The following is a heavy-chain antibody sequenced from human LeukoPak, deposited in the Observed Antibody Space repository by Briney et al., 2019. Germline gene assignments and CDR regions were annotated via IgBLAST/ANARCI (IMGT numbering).Heavy chain of an antibody. V-gene: IGHV3-20*04. CDR1: GFTFDDYG. D-gene: IGHD3-10*01. J-gene: IGHJ4*02. CDR3: ATARRGSSYYFDY. Sequence: RAGGSLRLSCAASGFTFDDYGMSWVRQAPGKGLEWVSGINWDGGSTGYADSVKGRFTISRDNAKNSLYLQMNSLRAEDTAFYYCATARRGSSYYFDYWGQGTLVTVSS. CDR2: INWDGGST.